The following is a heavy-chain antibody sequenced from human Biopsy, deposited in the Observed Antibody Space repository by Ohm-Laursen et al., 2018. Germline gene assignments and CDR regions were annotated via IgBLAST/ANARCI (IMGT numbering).Heavy chain of an antibody. J-gene: IGHJ4*02. Sequence: FPRLSCAASGFTFSDYYMSWIRQAPGRGLEWVSHISGIGDTTYYADSVKGRFTISRDNSKNSLYLQMNSLRAEDTAVYYCARDLTWGSYFDSWGQGSLVTVSS. CDR1: GFTFSDYY. CDR3: ARDLTWGSYFDS. CDR2: ISGIGDTT. V-gene: IGHV3-11*01. D-gene: IGHD3-16*01.